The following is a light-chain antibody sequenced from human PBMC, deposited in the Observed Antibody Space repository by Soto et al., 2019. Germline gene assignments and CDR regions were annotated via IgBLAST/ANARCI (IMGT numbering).Light chain of an antibody. CDR2: RAS. CDR3: LQYHNLWA. Sequence: EFVLTQSPGTLSLSPWDRATLSCRASQSVTSGYLAWYQQRPGQAPRLLIYRASSRATGVPARFSSSGSGTEFTLTISSLQPEDFTVYSCLQYHNLWAFGQGTKVDIK. V-gene: IGKV3-20*01. J-gene: IGKJ1*01. CDR1: QSVTSGY.